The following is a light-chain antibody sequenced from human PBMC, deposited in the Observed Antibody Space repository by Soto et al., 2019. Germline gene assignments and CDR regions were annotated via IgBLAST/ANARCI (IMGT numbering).Light chain of an antibody. CDR1: QSVDSTY. CDR3: QQYDSSPRT. J-gene: IGKJ1*01. CDR2: GAS. Sequence: SVFKMSLGTLSLSEKEIVTLSCRVSQSVDSTYLAWYQQKPGQAPRLLIYGASSRATGIPDRFSGGGSGTDFTLTISRLEPEDFAVYWCQQYDSSPRTLGQGTMVDIK. V-gene: IGKV3-20*01.